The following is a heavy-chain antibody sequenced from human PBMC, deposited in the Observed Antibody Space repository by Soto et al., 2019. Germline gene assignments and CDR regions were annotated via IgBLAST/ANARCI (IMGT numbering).Heavy chain of an antibody. CDR1: GGSISTTGYS. J-gene: IGHJ4*02. D-gene: IGHD3-9*01. V-gene: IGHV4-30-2*01. CDR2: IYHSGST. CDR3: ASSYYDNLTGYSSFDD. Sequence: SETLSLTCAVSGGSISTTGYSWSWIRQPPGRGLEWIGYIYHSGSTYYNPSLRSRVTISVDRSKNQFSLKLTSVTAADTAVYYCASSYYDNLTGYSSFDDWGQGTLVTVSS.